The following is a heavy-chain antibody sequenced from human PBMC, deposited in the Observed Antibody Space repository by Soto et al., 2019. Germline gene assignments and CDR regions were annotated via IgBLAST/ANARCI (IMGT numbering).Heavy chain of an antibody. D-gene: IGHD3-3*01. CDR3: ARLITIFVVVKGMDV. CDR1: GGSISSYY. V-gene: IGHV4-59*01. J-gene: IGHJ6*02. CDR2: IYYSGST. Sequence: QVQLQESGPGLVKPSETLSLTCTVSGGSISSYYWSWIRQPPGKGLEWIGYIYYSGSTNYNPSLKRRVTISVDTSKNQFSLKLSSVTAADTAVYYCARLITIFVVVKGMDVWGQGTTVTVSS.